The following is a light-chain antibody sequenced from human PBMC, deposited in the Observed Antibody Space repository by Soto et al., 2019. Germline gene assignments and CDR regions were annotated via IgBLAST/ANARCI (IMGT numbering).Light chain of an antibody. CDR1: QTLSST. CDR3: QQYNNWPRT. V-gene: IGKV3-15*01. CDR2: GAS. Sequence: EIVLTQSPGTLSLSPGERATLSCRAGQTLSSTFLAWYQQKPAQAPRLLIYGASTRATGIPARFSGSGSGTEFTLTISSLQSEDFAVYYCQQYNNWPRTFGQGTKVDIK. J-gene: IGKJ1*01.